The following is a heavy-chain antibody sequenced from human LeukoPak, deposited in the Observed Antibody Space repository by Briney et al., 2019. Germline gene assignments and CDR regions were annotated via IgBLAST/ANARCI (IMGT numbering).Heavy chain of an antibody. CDR2: ISYDGSNK. J-gene: IGHJ4*02. Sequence: GGSLRLSCAASGFTFSSYGMHWVRQAPGKGLEWVAVISYDGSNKYYADSVKGRFTISRDNSKNTLYLQMNSLRAEDTAVYYCARGSSMGVVHRDGYKVVSYYFDYWGQGTLVTVSS. CDR3: ARGSSMGVVHRDGYKVVSYYFDY. V-gene: IGHV3-30*03. D-gene: IGHD5-24*01. CDR1: GFTFSSYG.